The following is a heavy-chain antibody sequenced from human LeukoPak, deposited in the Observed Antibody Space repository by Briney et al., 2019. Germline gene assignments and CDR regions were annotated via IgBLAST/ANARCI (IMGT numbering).Heavy chain of an antibody. CDR2: IYPGDSDT. D-gene: IGHD2-2*02. V-gene: IGHV5-51*01. J-gene: IGHJ5*02. CDR1: GYSFTSYW. Sequence: GESLKISCKGSGYSFTSYWIGWVRQMPGKGLEWMGNIYPGDSDTRHSPSFQGQVTISADKSISTAYLQWSSLKASDTAMYYCARQGGGDCSSTSCYRWFWFDPWGQGTLVTVSS. CDR3: ARQGGGDCSSTSCYRWFWFDP.